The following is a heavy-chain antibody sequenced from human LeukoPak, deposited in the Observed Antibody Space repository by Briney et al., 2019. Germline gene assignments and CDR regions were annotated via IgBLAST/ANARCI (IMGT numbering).Heavy chain of an antibody. J-gene: IGHJ4*02. CDR3: ARLDNYASRWSLDY. CDR1: GSGFTSYW. Sequence: GESLKISCRCSGSGFTSYWIAWVRQLPGKGLEWMGIIYPGDSDTEYSPSFQGQVTISADKSISTAYLQWSSLKASDTSIYFCARLDNYASRWSLDYWGQGTLVTVSS. V-gene: IGHV5-51*01. CDR2: IYPGDSDT. D-gene: IGHD6-13*01.